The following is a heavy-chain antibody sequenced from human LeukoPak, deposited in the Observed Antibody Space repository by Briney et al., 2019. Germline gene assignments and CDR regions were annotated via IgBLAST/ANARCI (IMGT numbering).Heavy chain of an antibody. CDR3: ASAGSIRNDD. Sequence: GASVKVSCKTSGYIFTNSCISWVRQAPGQGLEWMGWISGNNDNPNYGQKFQGRFTVTTDSSTSTAYMELRNLRSDDTAVYYCASAGSIRNDDWGQGTLVTVSS. D-gene: IGHD3-3*02. V-gene: IGHV1-18*01. CDR1: GYIFTNSC. J-gene: IGHJ4*02. CDR2: ISGNNDNP.